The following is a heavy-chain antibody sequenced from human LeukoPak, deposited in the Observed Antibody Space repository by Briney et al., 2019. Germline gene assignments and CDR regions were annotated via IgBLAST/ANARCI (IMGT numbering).Heavy chain of an antibody. CDR3: AREKTYYDYVWGSYRTQYYFDY. CDR2: INYSGST. Sequence: SETLSLTCAVYGGSFSGYYWSWIRQPPGKGLEWIGEINYSGSTNYNPSLKSRVTISVDTSKNQFSLKLSSVTAADTAVYYCAREKTYYDYVWGSYRTQYYFDYWGQGTLVTVSS. J-gene: IGHJ4*02. CDR1: GGSFSGYY. V-gene: IGHV4-34*01. D-gene: IGHD3-16*02.